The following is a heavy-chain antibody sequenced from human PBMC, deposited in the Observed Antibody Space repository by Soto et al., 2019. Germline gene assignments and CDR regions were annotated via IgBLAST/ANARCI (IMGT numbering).Heavy chain of an antibody. CDR1: GFTFSTYS. D-gene: IGHD3-22*01. CDR2: ISSSSSYI. CDR3: ASPEYYYDTSGWYS. J-gene: IGHJ4*02. Sequence: EVQLVESGGGLVKPGGSLRLSCAASGFTFSTYSMNWVRQAPGKGLEWVSSISSSSSYIYYADSLKGRFTISRDNAKNSLYLQMNSLRAEDTAVYYCASPEYYYDTSGWYSWGQGTLVTVSS. V-gene: IGHV3-21*01.